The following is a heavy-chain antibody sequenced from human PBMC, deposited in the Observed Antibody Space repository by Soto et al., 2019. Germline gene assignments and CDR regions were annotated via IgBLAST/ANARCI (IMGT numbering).Heavy chain of an antibody. V-gene: IGHV1-18*01. Sequence: QVPLVQSGAEVREPGASVKVSCKPSGYIFNTYGISWVRQAPGQGLEWMGWISAYNGNTNYAQKFQGRVTMTTDTSTSTAYMELRSLRSDDTAVYYCARDYGVLVGATVDFWGQGTLVTVSS. CDR1: GYIFNTYG. CDR2: ISAYNGNT. J-gene: IGHJ4*02. D-gene: IGHD1-26*01. CDR3: ARDYGVLVGATVDF.